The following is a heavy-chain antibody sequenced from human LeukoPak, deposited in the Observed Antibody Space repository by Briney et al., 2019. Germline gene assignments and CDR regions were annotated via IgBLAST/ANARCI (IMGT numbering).Heavy chain of an antibody. V-gene: IGHV3-30*03. CDR2: ISYDGSNK. J-gene: IGHJ4*02. CDR3: TGDIAVADY. Sequence: GRSLRLSCAGSGFTFSRYGMDWVRQAPGKGLEWVAVISYDGSNKYYADSVKGRFTISRDNSKNTLYLQMNSLKTEDTAVYYCTGDIAVADYWGQGTLVTVSS. D-gene: IGHD6-19*01. CDR1: GFTFSRYG.